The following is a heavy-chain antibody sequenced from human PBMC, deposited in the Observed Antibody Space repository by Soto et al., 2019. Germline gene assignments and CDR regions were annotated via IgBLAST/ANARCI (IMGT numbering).Heavy chain of an antibody. CDR2: VYHTGDA. J-gene: IGHJ5*02. Sequence: SETLSLTCGVSGGTVASSHWWSWVRQSPGGGLEWIGNVYHTGDANFNPSLQSRVTISVDKSNNQFSLRLNSLTAADTAVYFCAREIVTAGGNNYFDPWGPGTLVTVSS. V-gene: IGHV4-4*02. CDR3: AREIVTAGGNNYFDP. D-gene: IGHD2-21*02. CDR1: GGTVASSHW.